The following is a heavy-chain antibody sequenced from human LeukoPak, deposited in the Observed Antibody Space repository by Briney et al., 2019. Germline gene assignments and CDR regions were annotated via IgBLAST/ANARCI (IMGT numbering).Heavy chain of an antibody. CDR2: IRYDGTNK. J-gene: IGHJ6*03. V-gene: IGHV3-30*02. CDR1: GFTFSSYG. Sequence: GGSLRLSCAASGFTFSSYGMHWVRQAPGKRLEWVAFIRYDGTNKYYADSVKGRFTISRDNSKNTLYLQMNSLRAEDTVVYYCATDPGTSNYYYYYMDVWGKGTTVTVSS. D-gene: IGHD1-1*01. CDR3: ATDPGTSNYYYYYMDV.